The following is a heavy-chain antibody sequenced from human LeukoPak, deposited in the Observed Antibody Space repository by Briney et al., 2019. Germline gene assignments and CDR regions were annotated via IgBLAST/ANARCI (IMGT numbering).Heavy chain of an antibody. Sequence: GGSLRLSCAASGFTFSSYSMNWVRQAPGKGLEWVSCISSSSSTIYYADSVKGRFTISRDNAKNSLYLQMNSLRAEDTAVYYCASSRGYSGYGILFDYWGQGTLVTVSS. CDR2: ISSSSSTI. CDR3: ASSRGYSGYGILFDY. D-gene: IGHD5-12*01. J-gene: IGHJ4*02. V-gene: IGHV3-48*04. CDR1: GFTFSSYS.